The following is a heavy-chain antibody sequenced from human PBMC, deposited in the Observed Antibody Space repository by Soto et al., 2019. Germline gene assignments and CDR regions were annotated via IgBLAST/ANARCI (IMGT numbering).Heavy chain of an antibody. J-gene: IGHJ6*03. CDR2: MNPNSGNT. D-gene: IGHD6-6*01. V-gene: IGHV1-8*01. CDR1: GYTFTSYD. CDR3: ARGKYSSSSASYYYYYMDV. Sequence: ASVKVSCKASGYTFTSYDINWVRQATGQGLEWMGWMNPNSGNTGYAQKFQGRVTMTRNTSISTAYMELSSLGSEDTAVYYCARGKYSSSSASYYYYYMDVWGKGTTVTVSS.